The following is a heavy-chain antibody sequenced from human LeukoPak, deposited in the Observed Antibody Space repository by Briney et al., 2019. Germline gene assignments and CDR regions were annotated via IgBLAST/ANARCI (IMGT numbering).Heavy chain of an antibody. J-gene: IGHJ4*02. V-gene: IGHV4-59*01. Sequence: TSETLSLTCTVSGGSISSYYWSWIRQPPGKGLEWIGYIYYSGSTNYNPSLKSRVTISVDTSKNQFSLKLSSVTAADTAVYYCASHYYDSSGYYSPTPFFDYWGQGTLVTVSS. CDR3: ASHYYDSSGYYSPTPFFDY. CDR2: IYYSGST. CDR1: GGSISSYY. D-gene: IGHD3-22*01.